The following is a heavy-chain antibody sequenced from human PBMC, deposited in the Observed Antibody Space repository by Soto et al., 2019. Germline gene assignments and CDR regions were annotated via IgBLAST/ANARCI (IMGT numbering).Heavy chain of an antibody. CDR3: AHRRPYSNSPEYFFDY. D-gene: IGHD6-6*01. CDR1: GFSLSTSGVD. V-gene: IGHV2-5*02. CDR2: IYWDDDK. Sequence: QITLKESGPPLVKPTQTLTLTCTFSGFSLSTSGVDVSWIRQPPGKALEWLALIYWDDDKRYSPSLKSRLTITKDTSKNQVVLTMTNMDPLDTATYYCAHRRPYSNSPEYFFDYWGQGTLVTVSS. J-gene: IGHJ4*02.